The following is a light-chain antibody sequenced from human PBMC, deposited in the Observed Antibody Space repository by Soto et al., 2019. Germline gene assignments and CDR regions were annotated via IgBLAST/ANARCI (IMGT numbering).Light chain of an antibody. V-gene: IGKV3D-20*02. Sequence: IVLTQSPGTLSLSPGERATLSCRAGQSVSSNYLACYQQKARQAPRLLIYGASSRAAGIPGRFSGSGGGADFPLTISSLEAEDFAVYYCQQRNNWPLTFGQGTRLEIK. J-gene: IGKJ5*01. CDR3: QQRNNWPLT. CDR1: QSVSSNY. CDR2: GAS.